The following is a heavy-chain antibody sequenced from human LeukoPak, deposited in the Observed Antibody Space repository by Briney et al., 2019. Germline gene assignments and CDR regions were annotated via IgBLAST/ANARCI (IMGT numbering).Heavy chain of an antibody. V-gene: IGHV1-8*01. CDR1: GYTFTSYD. CDR3: ARENFPYYYYGMDV. CDR2: MNPDSGNT. Sequence: ASVKVSCKASGYTFTSYDINWVRQATGQGLEWMAWMNPDSGNTGYAQKLQGRVTMTTDTSTSTAYMELRSLRSDDTAVYYCARENFPYYYYGMDVWGQGTTVTVSS. J-gene: IGHJ6*02. D-gene: IGHD2/OR15-2a*01.